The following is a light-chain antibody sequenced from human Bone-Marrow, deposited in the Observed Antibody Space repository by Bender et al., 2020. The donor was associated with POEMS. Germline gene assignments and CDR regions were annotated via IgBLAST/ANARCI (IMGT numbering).Light chain of an antibody. J-gene: IGLJ1*01. Sequence: QSVLTQPPSASGTPGQSVIISCSGTDSNFGGNNVNWYQQHPGKAPKLILSDVSDRPSGVSDRFSGSKSVKTASLTISGLQSEDEADYYCFSYSSASTYVFGSGTKVTV. V-gene: IGLV2-14*01. CDR1: DSNFGGNN. CDR2: DVS. CDR3: FSYSSASTYV.